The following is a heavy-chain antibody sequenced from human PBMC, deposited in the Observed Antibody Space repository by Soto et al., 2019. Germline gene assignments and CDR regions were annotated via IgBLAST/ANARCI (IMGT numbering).Heavy chain of an antibody. J-gene: IGHJ3*02. CDR2: ISSNGGST. CDR3: ARGIRVRCLTCRAVDI. D-gene: IGHD4-17*01. CDR1: GFTFSSYA. V-gene: IGHV3-64*01. Sequence: GGSLRLSCAASGFTFSSYAMHWVRQAPGKGLEYVSSISSNGGSTYYANSVKGRFTISRDNSKNTLYLQMGSLRAEDMAVYYCARGIRVRCLTCRAVDIWGQGTMVTVS.